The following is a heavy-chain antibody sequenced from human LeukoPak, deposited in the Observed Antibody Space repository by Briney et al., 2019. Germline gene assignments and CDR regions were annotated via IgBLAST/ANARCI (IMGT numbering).Heavy chain of an antibody. CDR3: AKDEVTSGGGLAS. V-gene: IGHV3-53*01. Sequence: GGSLRLSCAASGFSVSGTHMSWVREAPGEGLEWVAAMYTGGTTYYTDAVTGRFTVSRDTSRNILFLHMDSLRAEDTAVYYCAKDEVTSGGGLASWGQGTLVIVSS. CDR1: GFSVSGTH. CDR2: MYTGGTT. J-gene: IGHJ5*02. D-gene: IGHD3-16*01.